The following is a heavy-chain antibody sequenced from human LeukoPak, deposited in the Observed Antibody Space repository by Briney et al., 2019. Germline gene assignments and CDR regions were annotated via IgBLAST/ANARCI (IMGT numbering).Heavy chain of an antibody. Sequence: GGSLRLSCAASGFPFRNFWMHWVRQAPGKGLERVSRIYSDDSRTDYADSVKGRFSISKDNAQSTVYLQMTRLRLEDTAVYYCARLLGTFSSVDFWGQGALVSVSS. CDR2: IYSDDSRT. V-gene: IGHV3-74*01. CDR3: ARLLGTFSSVDF. CDR1: GFPFRNFW. J-gene: IGHJ4*02. D-gene: IGHD3-16*01.